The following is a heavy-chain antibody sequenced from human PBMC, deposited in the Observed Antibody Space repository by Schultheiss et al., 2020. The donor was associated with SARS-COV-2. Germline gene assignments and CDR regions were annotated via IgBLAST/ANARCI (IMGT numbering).Heavy chain of an antibody. CDR3: AREVRRLERQASKYYYYGMDV. CDR2: ISGSGGST. CDR1: GFTVSSNY. Sequence: GGSLRLSCAASGFTVSSNYMSWVRQAPGKGLEWVSAISGSGGSTYYADSVKGRFTISRDNSKNTLYLQMNSLRAEDTAVYYCAREVRRLERQASKYYYYGMDVWGQGTTVTVSS. J-gene: IGHJ6*02. D-gene: IGHD1-1*01. V-gene: IGHV3-23*01.